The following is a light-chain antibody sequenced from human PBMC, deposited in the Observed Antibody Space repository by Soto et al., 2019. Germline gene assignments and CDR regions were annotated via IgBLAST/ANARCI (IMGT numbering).Light chain of an antibody. Sequence: QSALTQPASVSGSPGQSITISCTGTSSDIGGYNYVSWYQHHPGKAPKLMIYDVRNRPSGVSNRFSGSKSDNTASLTISGLQAEDEADYYCSSYTTTGSLVFGGGTKVTVL. CDR1: SSDIGGYNY. J-gene: IGLJ3*02. V-gene: IGLV2-14*01. CDR2: DVR. CDR3: SSYTTTGSLV.